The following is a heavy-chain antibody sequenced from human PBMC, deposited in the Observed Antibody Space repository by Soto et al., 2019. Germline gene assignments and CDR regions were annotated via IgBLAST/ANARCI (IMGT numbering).Heavy chain of an antibody. Sequence: ASAKFSVKASGCTFSSDAISWVRQAPGQGLDWIGGIIPIFGTANYAEKFQGRVTITADKSTSTAYMELSSLRSEDTAVYYFASYYGMDVWGQGTTVTV. V-gene: IGHV1-69*06. CDR2: IIPIFGTA. CDR1: GCTFSSDA. CDR3: ASYYGMDV. J-gene: IGHJ6*02.